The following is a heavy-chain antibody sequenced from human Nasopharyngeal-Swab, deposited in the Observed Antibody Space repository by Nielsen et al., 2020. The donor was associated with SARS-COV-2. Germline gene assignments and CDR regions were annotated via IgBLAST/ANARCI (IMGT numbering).Heavy chain of an antibody. D-gene: IGHD3-22*01. CDR1: GYTFTTSY. CDR2: INPSGGST. V-gene: IGHV1-46*01. CDR3: ARHSSLLMDV. J-gene: IGHJ6*03. Sequence: ASVKVSCKASGYTFTTSYMHWVRQAPGQGLEWMGIINPSGGSTIYAQKFQGRVTMTRDTSTSTVYMELSSLRSEDTAVYYCARHSSLLMDVWGKGTTVTVSS.